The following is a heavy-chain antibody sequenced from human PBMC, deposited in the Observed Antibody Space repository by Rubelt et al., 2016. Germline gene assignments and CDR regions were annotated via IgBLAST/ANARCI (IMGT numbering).Heavy chain of an antibody. J-gene: IGHJ5*02. CDR2: IFFRGST. CDR3: ASRSSNWFDP. V-gene: IGHV4-34*02. CDR1: GGSFSDYF. Sequence: QVQLQQWGAGLLKSSETLSQTCAVYGGSFSDYFWSWLRQSPGKGLEWTGSIFFRGSTYYNPSPNSPISISVDMSKNQSSLKLTAVTAADTAVYCCASRSSNWFDPWGQGALVTVSS.